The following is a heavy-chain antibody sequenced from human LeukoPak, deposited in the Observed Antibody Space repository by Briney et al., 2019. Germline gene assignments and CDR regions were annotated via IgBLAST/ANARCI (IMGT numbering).Heavy chain of an antibody. V-gene: IGHV4-39*01. D-gene: IGHD3-9*01. CDR1: GGSISSSSYY. Sequence: SETLSLTCTVSGGSISSSSYYWGWIRQPPGKGLEWIGSIYYSGSTYYNLSLKSRVTISVDTSKNQFSLKLSSVTAADTAVYYCARALIQLRYFDWLPRGGFYFDYWGQGTLVTVSS. J-gene: IGHJ4*02. CDR2: IYYSGST. CDR3: ARALIQLRYFDWLPRGGFYFDY.